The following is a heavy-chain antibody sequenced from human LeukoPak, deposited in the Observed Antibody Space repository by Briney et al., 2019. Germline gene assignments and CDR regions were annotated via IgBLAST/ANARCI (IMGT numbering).Heavy chain of an antibody. J-gene: IGHJ6*03. CDR3: ARTEFELLKGAMDV. CDR1: GYSFDNYW. CDR2: INPGDSDI. V-gene: IGHV5-51*01. D-gene: IGHD2-15*01. Sequence: GALLKISCNGSGYSFDNYWIGWLRQMPGKLLEWMGIINPGDSDIRYSPSFQGQVTISVDKSISTAYLQLSSLKASDTAMYYCARTEFELLKGAMDVWGKGTTVTISS.